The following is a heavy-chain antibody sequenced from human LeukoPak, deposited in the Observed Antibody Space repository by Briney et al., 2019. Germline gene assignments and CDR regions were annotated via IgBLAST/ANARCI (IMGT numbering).Heavy chain of an antibody. D-gene: IGHD6-13*01. CDR3: ASSSIAAAGDY. J-gene: IGHJ4*02. CDR1: GGSISNYY. Sequence: SETLSLTCTVSGGSISNYYWTWIRQPPGKGLEWIGCIYYSGTTNYNPSLKSRVTISVDTSKNQFSLKLSSVTAADTAVYYCASSSIAAAGDYWGQGTLVTVSS. V-gene: IGHV4-59*08. CDR2: IYYSGTT.